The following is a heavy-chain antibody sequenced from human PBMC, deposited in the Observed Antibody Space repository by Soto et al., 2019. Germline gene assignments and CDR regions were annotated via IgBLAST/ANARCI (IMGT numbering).Heavy chain of an antibody. CDR1: GFTFSNAW. CDR2: IKSKTDGGTT. D-gene: IGHD3-22*01. CDR3: TTDSSIYSYSSGYYFLDY. J-gene: IGHJ4*02. Sequence: GGSLRLSCAASGFTFSNAWMNWVRQAPGKGLEWVGRIKSKTDGGTTDYAAPVKGRFTISRDDSKNTLYLQMNSLKTEDTAVYYCTTDSSIYSYSSGYYFLDYWGQGTLVTVSS. V-gene: IGHV3-15*07.